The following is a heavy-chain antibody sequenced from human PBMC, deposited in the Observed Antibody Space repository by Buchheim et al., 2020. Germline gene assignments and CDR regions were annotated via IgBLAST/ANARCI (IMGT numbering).Heavy chain of an antibody. V-gene: IGHV3-33*06. CDR1: GFTFSSYG. J-gene: IGHJ6*02. Sequence: QMELVESGGGVVQPGMSLKLSCAASGFTFSSYGMHWVRQTPGKGLEWVAVIRYDGVKKDYSDYVKGRFTIPRDNSKNTMYLQMNSLRADDTAVYYCAKEVAPRYYNGMDVWGQGT. D-gene: IGHD3-10*01. CDR3: AKEVAPRYYNGMDV. CDR2: IRYDGVKK.